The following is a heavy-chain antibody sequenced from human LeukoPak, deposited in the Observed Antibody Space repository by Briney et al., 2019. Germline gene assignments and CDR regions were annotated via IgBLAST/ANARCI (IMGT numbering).Heavy chain of an antibody. D-gene: IGHD5-12*01. V-gene: IGHV3-30*04. CDR3: ARNGYDPPGYFDY. CDR1: GFTSSSYA. CDR2: ISYDGSNK. J-gene: IGHJ4*02. Sequence: GRSLRLSCAASGFTSSSYAMHWVRQAPGKGLEWVAVISYDGSNKYYADSVKGRFTISRDNSKNTLYLQMNSLRAEDTAVYYCARNGYDPPGYFDYWGQGTLVTVSS.